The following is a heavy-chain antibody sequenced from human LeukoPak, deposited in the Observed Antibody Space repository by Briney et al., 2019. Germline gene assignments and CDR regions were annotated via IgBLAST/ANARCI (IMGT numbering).Heavy chain of an antibody. CDR2: ISYDGSNK. D-gene: IGHD1-1*01. CDR1: GFTFSSYA. V-gene: IGHV3-30*01. CDR3: ARGPALYGTTSFFDY. Sequence: GGSLRLSCAASGFTFSSYAMHSVRQAPGKGLEWVAVISYDGSNKYYADSVKGRFTISRDNSKNTLYLQMNSLRAEDTAVYYCARGPALYGTTSFFDYWGQGTLVTVSS. J-gene: IGHJ4*02.